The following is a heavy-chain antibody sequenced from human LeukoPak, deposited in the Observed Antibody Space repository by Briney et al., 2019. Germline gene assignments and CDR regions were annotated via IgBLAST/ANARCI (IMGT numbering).Heavy chain of an antibody. V-gene: IGHV3-20*04. CDR1: GFTFDDYG. CDR2: INWNGGST. J-gene: IGHJ4*02. CDR3: AREGYYYDSSGSYDY. Sequence: GGSQRLSCAASGFTFDDYGMSWVRQAPGKGLEWVSGINWNGGSTGYADSVKGRFTISRDNAKNSLYLQMNSLRAEDTALYYCAREGYYYDSSGSYDYWGQGTLVTVSS. D-gene: IGHD3-22*01.